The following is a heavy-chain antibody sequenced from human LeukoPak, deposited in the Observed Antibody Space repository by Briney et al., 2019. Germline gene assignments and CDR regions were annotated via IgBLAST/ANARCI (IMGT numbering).Heavy chain of an antibody. CDR3: ARDMDTIWFDP. CDR2: ISSSSSTI. V-gene: IGHV3-48*01. J-gene: IGHJ5*02. Sequence: PGGSLRLSCAASGFTFSSYSMNWVRQAPGKGLEWVSYISSSSSTIYYADSLKGRFTISRDNAKNSLYLQMNSLRAEDTAVYYCARDMDTIWFDPWGQGTLVTVS. CDR1: GFTFSSYS. D-gene: IGHD5-24*01.